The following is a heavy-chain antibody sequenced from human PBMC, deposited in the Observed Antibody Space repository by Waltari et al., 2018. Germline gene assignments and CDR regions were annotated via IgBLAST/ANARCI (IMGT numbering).Heavy chain of an antibody. CDR2: IIPIFGTA. D-gene: IGHD3-3*01. CDR3: ARVGVEELVSYYYYGMDV. Sequence: QVQLVQSGAEVKTPGSSVTVSCKASGGTFSSYAISWVRQAPGQGLEWMGGIIPIFGTANYAQKFQGRVTITTDESTSTAYMELSSLRSEDTAVYYCARVGVEELVSYYYYGMDVWGQGTTVTVSS. V-gene: IGHV1-69*05. CDR1: GGTFSSYA. J-gene: IGHJ6*02.